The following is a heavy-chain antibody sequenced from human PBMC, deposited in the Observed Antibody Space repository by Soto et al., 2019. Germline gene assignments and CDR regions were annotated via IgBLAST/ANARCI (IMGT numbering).Heavy chain of an antibody. CDR1: GDSIRSSSY. J-gene: IGHJ6*02. Sequence: SETLSLTCTVSGDSIRSSSYWGWIRQPPGKGLEWIGSIYSTGNTYYNPSLNSQVTISVDTSNNQFSLNVISVTAADTAVYYCRRSSRYSTDVWGQGTTVTVSS. D-gene: IGHD6-13*01. V-gene: IGHV4-39*01. CDR2: IYSTGNT. CDR3: RRSSRYSTDV.